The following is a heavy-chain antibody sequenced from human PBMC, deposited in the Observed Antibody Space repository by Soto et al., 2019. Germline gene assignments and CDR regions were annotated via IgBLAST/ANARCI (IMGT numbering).Heavy chain of an antibody. CDR1: GYTFSEYW. Sequence: GESLKISCKGSGYTFSEYWSGWVRQTPGKGLEWMGMIYPGDSDARYSPSFEGQVTFSVDKSINTAYLQWNSLKASDTAMYYCARQGGEYNTMSDYWGQGTLVTVSS. D-gene: IGHD3-10*01. J-gene: IGHJ4*02. CDR3: ARQGGEYNTMSDY. V-gene: IGHV5-51*01. CDR2: IYPGDSDA.